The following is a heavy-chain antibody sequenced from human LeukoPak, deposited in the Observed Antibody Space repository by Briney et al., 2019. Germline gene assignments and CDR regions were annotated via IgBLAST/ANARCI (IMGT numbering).Heavy chain of an antibody. Sequence: GGSLRLSCAASGFTFSSYAMSWVRQAPGKGLEWVSAISGSGGSTYYADSVKGRFTISRDNSKNTLYLQMNSLRAEDTAVYCCAKFVVVTGYYYYGMDVWGQGTTVTVSS. J-gene: IGHJ6*02. V-gene: IGHV3-23*01. CDR2: ISGSGGST. CDR1: GFTFSSYA. D-gene: IGHD2-21*02. CDR3: AKFVVVTGYYYYGMDV.